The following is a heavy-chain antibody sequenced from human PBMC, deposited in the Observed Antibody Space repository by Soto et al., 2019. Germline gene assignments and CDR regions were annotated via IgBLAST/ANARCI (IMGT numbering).Heavy chain of an antibody. Sequence: QITLKESGPTLVKPTQTLTLTCTFSGFSLSTSGVGVGWIRQPPGKALEWLALIYWDDDKRYSPSLKSRLTITKDTSKNQVVLTMTNMDPVDTATYYCVHRIDYYDSSGYGDYYYGMDVWGQGTTVTVSS. CDR3: VHRIDYYDSSGYGDYYYGMDV. V-gene: IGHV2-5*02. J-gene: IGHJ6*02. CDR1: GFSLSTSGVG. D-gene: IGHD3-22*01. CDR2: IYWDDDK.